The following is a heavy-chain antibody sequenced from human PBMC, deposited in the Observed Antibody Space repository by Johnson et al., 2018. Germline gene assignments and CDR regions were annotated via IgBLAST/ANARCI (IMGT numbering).Heavy chain of an antibody. J-gene: IGHJ1*01. V-gene: IGHV3-30*18. D-gene: IGHD3-22*01. CDR3: AKANNPIDSSGYHSPLQH. CDR1: GFTFSSYG. CDR2: ISYDGSKK. Sequence: QVQLVQSGGGVVQPGRSLRLSCAASGFTFSSYGMHWVRQAPGKGLEWVAVISYDGSKKYYADSVKGRFTISRDNSKNTRYLQMNTLRTEDTAGSYCAKANNPIDSSGYHSPLQHWGQGTLVTVAS.